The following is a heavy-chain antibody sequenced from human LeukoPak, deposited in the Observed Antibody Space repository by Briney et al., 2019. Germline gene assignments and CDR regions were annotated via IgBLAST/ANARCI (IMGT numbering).Heavy chain of an antibody. D-gene: IGHD2-15*01. CDR3: AKEAESGGGVDY. CDR2: ISGDGGST. J-gene: IGHJ4*02. CDR1: GFSFDDCA. V-gene: IGHV3-43*02. Sequence: PGGSLRLSCAASGFSFDDCAMHWVRQAPGKGLEWVSLISGDGGSTYYADSVKGRFTISRDNSKNSLYLQMNSLRTEDTALYYCAKEAESGGGVDYWGQGTLVTVSS.